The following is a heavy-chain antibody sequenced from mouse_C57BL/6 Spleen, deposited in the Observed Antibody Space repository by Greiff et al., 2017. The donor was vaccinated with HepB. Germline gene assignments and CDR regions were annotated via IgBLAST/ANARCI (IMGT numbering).Heavy chain of an antibody. D-gene: IGHD4-1*01. CDR2: INPNNGGT. V-gene: IGHV1-22*01. J-gene: IGHJ3*01. CDR3: ARENWTGGTFAY. CDR1: GYTFTDYN. Sequence: VQLQQSGPELVKPGASVKMSCKASGYTFTDYNMHWVKQSHGKSLEWIGYINPNNGGTSYNQKFKGKATLTVNKSSSTAYMELRSLTSEDSAVYYCARENWTGGTFAYWGQGTLVTVSA.